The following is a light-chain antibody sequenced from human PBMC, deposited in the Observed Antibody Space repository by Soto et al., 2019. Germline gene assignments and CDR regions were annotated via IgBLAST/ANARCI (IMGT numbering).Light chain of an antibody. CDR1: SSDVGGYNY. CDR2: DVS. V-gene: IGLV2-14*01. CDR3: TSYTSSNTYV. J-gene: IGLJ1*01. Sequence: QSVLTQPASVSGSPGQSITISCTGTSSDVGGYNYVSWYQQHPGKAPKLMIYDVSNRPSGISNRFSGSKSGITASLTISGLLPEDEADYYCTSYTSSNTYVFGNGTKVTVL.